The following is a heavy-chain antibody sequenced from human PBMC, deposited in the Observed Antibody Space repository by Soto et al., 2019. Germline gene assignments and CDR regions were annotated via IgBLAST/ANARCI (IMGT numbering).Heavy chain of an antibody. V-gene: IGHV4-34*01. CDR3: ARGIGGTTSTAHYYGMDV. D-gene: IGHD4-4*01. J-gene: IGHJ6*02. CDR1: GGSFSGYY. CDR2: INHSGST. Sequence: SETLSLTCAVYGGSFSGYYWSWIRQPPGKGLEWIGEINHSGSTNYNPSLKSRVTISVDTSKNQFSLKLSSVTAADTAVYYFARGIGGTTSTAHYYGMDVWGQGTTLTVSS.